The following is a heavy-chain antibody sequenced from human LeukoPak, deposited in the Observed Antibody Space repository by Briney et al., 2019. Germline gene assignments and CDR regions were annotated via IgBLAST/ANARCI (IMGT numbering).Heavy chain of an antibody. CDR1: GFTFSNYW. CDR3: ARVGWSSGQVAFDI. Sequence: GGSLRPSCAASGFTFSNYWMTWVRQAPGKGLEWVANIKQDGSEKYYVDSVKGRFTISRDNAKNSLYLQMNSLRAEDTAVYYCARVGWSSGQVAFDIWGQGTMVTVSS. V-gene: IGHV3-7*01. D-gene: IGHD6-25*01. CDR2: IKQDGSEK. J-gene: IGHJ3*02.